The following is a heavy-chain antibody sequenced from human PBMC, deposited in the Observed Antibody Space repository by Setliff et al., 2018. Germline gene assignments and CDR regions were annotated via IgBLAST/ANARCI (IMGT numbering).Heavy chain of an antibody. CDR3: NSRITVLRGVTFL. CDR2: IKSKTDGGTT. D-gene: IGHD3-10*01. J-gene: IGHJ4*02. Sequence: GGSLRLSCAASGFTFSNAWMSWVRQAPGKGLEWVGRIKSKTDGGTTDYAAPVKGRFTISRDDSKNTLYLQMKSLKTEDTALYYCNSRITVLRGVTFLWGQGTLVTVSS. V-gene: IGHV3-15*01. CDR1: GFTFSNAW.